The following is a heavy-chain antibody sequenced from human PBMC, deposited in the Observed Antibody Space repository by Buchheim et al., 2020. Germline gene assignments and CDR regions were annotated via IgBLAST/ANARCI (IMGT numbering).Heavy chain of an antibody. CDR2: LYYSGNT. Sequence: QVQLQESGPGLVKPSQTLSLTCTVSGDSISSGDYCCTWVRQHPGKGLEWIGYLYYSGNTYYNPSLKSRVTTLVNTSKNQFFLKLSSVTAADTAVYYCARRSTSGNFDYWGQGTL. V-gene: IGHV4-31*03. CDR3: ARRSTSGNFDY. J-gene: IGHJ4*02. CDR1: GDSISSGDYC. D-gene: IGHD6-13*01.